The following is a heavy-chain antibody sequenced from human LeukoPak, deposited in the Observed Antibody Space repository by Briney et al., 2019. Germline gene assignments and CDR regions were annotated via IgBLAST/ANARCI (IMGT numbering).Heavy chain of an antibody. CDR3: AKDQAYYYGSGSYYTPNWSDP. D-gene: IGHD3-10*01. V-gene: IGHV3-23*01. Sequence: YYADSVKGGFTISRDNSKNTLYLQMNILRADDTAVYYCAKDQAYYYGSGSYYTPNWSDPWGQGTLVTVSS. J-gene: IGHJ5*02.